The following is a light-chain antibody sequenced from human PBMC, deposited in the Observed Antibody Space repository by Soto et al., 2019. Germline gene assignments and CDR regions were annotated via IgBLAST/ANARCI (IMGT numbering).Light chain of an antibody. V-gene: IGKV4-1*01. CDR1: QSVLYSSNNKHY. CDR3: QQANSFPLT. J-gene: IGKJ4*01. Sequence: DSVMTQSPDSLAVSLDERATINCKSSQSVLYSSNNKHYLAWYQHKPGKAPELLIHAASSLQSGVPSRFSGSGSGTDFTLTISSLQPEDFATYYCQQANSFPLTFGGGTKVDI. CDR2: AAS.